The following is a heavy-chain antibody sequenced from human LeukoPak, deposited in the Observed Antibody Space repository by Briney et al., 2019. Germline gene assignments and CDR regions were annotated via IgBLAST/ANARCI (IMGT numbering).Heavy chain of an antibody. CDR2: ISSSSSYI. CDR1: GFTFSSYS. V-gene: IGHV3-21*01. D-gene: IGHD3-10*01. Sequence: GGSLRLSCAASGFTFSSYSMNWVRQAPEKGLEWVSSISSSSSYIYYADSEKGRFTISRDNAKNSLYLQMNSLRAEDTAVYYCARAMLLWFGELSTFDYWGQGTLVTVSS. CDR3: ARAMLLWFGELSTFDY. J-gene: IGHJ4*02.